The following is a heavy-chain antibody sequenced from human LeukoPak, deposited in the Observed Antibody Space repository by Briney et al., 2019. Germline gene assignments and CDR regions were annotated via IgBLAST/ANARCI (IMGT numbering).Heavy chain of an antibody. J-gene: IGHJ3*02. CDR3: AKGTSGSYYGTAFDI. CDR1: GFTFRSFA. V-gene: IGHV3-23*01. CDR2: ISGSGGST. D-gene: IGHD1-26*01. Sequence: GGSLRLSCAASGFTFRSFAISWVRQPPGKGLEWVSAISGSGGSTHYADSVKGRFTISRDNSNNTLYLQMNSLRAEDTAVYYCAKGTSGSYYGTAFDIWGQGTMVTVSS.